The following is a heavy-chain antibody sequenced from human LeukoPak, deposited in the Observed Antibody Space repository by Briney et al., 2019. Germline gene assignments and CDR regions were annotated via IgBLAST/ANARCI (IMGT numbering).Heavy chain of an antibody. CDR1: GFTFDDYA. J-gene: IGHJ3*02. CDR2: ISWNSGSI. V-gene: IGHV3-9*01. CDR3: ARGYSNYGYAFDI. D-gene: IGHD4-11*01. Sequence: GGSLRLSCAASGFTFDDYAMHWVRQAPGKGLEWVSGISWNSGSIGYADSVKGRFTISRDNARNSLYLQMNSLRAEDTAVYYCARGYSNYGYAFDIWGQGTMVTVSS.